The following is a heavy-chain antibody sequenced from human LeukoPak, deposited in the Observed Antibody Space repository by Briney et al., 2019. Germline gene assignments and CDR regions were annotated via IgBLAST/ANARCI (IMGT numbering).Heavy chain of an antibody. V-gene: IGHV4-39*07. Sequence: SETLSLTCTVSGGSISSSSYYWGWIRQPPGKGLEWIGSIYYSGSTYYNPSLKSRVTISVDTSKNQFSLNLSSVTAADTAVYYCAINGADSYGALNFDYWGQGTLVTVSS. CDR3: AINGADSYGALNFDY. CDR2: IYYSGST. D-gene: IGHD5-18*01. CDR1: GGSISSSSYY. J-gene: IGHJ4*02.